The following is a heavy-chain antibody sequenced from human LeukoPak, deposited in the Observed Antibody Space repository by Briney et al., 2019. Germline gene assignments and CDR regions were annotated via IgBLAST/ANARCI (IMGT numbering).Heavy chain of an antibody. Sequence: GESLKISCKGSGYSFSNYWIGWVRQMPGKGLEWMGIIYPGDSDTRYSPSFQGQVTISADKSISTAYLQWSSLKASDTAMYYCARPRGYYYYYMDAWGSGTTVTVSS. J-gene: IGHJ6*03. CDR1: GYSFSNYW. D-gene: IGHD3-10*01. CDR2: IYPGDSDT. V-gene: IGHV5-51*01. CDR3: ARPRGYYYYYMDA.